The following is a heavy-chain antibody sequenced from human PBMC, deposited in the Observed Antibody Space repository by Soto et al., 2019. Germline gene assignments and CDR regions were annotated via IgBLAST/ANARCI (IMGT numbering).Heavy chain of an antibody. D-gene: IGHD2-21*01. CDR2: ISSSSSTI. Sequence: PGGSLRLSCAASGFTFSSYSMNWVRQAPGKGLEWVSYISSSSSTIYYADSVKGRFTISRDNAKNSLYLQMNSLRDEDTAVYYCARGDLWWEQRRRYYFDYWGQGTLVTVSS. J-gene: IGHJ4*02. CDR1: GFTFSSYS. CDR3: ARGDLWWEQRRRYYFDY. V-gene: IGHV3-48*02.